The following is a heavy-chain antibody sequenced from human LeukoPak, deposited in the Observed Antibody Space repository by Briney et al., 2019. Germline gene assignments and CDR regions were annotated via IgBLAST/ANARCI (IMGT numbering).Heavy chain of an antibody. CDR1: GGSISSSSYY. Sequence: SETLSLTCTVSGGSISSSSYYWGWIRQPPGKGLEWIGSIYYSGSTYYNPSLKSRVTISVDTSKNQFSLKLSSVTAADTAVYYCARDHVRFIRRRNNVFDIWGQGTMVTVSS. V-gene: IGHV4-39*02. CDR3: ARDHVRFIRRRNNVFDI. CDR2: IYYSGST. D-gene: IGHD1-14*01. J-gene: IGHJ3*02.